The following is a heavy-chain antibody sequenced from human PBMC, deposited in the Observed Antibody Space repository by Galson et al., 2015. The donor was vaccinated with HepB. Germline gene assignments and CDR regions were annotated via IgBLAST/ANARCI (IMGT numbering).Heavy chain of an antibody. CDR2: ISGGGGSP. Sequence: SLRLSCAASGFTFSSSAMNWVRHAPGKGLEWVSAISGGGGSPYYADSVKGRFTISSDNSKNPLYLQINRLRAEDTAVYYFAKDQIVHVGEMVVWGQGTTATVSS. CDR3: AKDQIVHVGEMVV. CDR1: GFTFSSSA. V-gene: IGHV3-23*01. J-gene: IGHJ6*02. D-gene: IGHD2-15*01.